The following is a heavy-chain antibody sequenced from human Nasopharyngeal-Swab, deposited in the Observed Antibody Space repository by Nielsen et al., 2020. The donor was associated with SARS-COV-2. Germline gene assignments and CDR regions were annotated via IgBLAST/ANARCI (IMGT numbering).Heavy chain of an antibody. J-gene: IGHJ4*02. Sequence: GGSLRLSCAASGFTFSSYAMSWVRQAPGKGLEWVSAISGSGGSTYYADSVKGRFTISRDNGKNSLYLQMNSLRADDTAVYYCARDGAAAGNFDYWGRGTLVTVSS. CDR2: ISGSGGST. V-gene: IGHV3-23*01. D-gene: IGHD6-13*01. CDR3: ARDGAAAGNFDY. CDR1: GFTFSSYA.